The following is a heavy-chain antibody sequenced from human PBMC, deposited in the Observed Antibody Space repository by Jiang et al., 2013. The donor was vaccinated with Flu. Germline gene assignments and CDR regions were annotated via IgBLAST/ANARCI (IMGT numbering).Heavy chain of an antibody. Sequence: GNSGNTYYADSVRDRFTISRDNSKNTMYLQMNLLRADDAAVYYCAKVYSGDYNYYGSGSYFDYWGQGTLVTVSS. D-gene: IGHD3-10*01. V-gene: IGHV3-23*01. CDR3: AKVYSGDYNYYGSGSYFDY. CDR2: GNSGNT. J-gene: IGHJ4*02.